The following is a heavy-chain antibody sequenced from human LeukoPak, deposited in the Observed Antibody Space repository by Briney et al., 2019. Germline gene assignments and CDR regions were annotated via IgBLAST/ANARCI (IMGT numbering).Heavy chain of an antibody. D-gene: IGHD6-13*01. CDR2: ISYDGSNK. Sequence: GGSLRLSCAASGFTFSSYAMHWVRQAPGKGLEWVALISYDGSNKYYADSVKARFIISRDNSKNTLYLQMNSLRAEDTAVYYCARDNVDSSSWYSGAFDIWGQGTMVTVSS. CDR3: ARDNVDSSSWYSGAFDI. CDR1: GFTFSSYA. J-gene: IGHJ3*02. V-gene: IGHV3-30*04.